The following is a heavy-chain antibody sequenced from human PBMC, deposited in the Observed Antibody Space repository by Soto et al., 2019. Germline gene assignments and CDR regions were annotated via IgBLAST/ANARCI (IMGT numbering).Heavy chain of an antibody. J-gene: IGHJ4*02. CDR2: INPSGGST. Sequence: GASVKVSCKASGYTFTSYYMHWVRQAPGQGLEWMGIINPSGGSTSYAQKFQGRVTMTRDTSTSTVYMELSSLRSEDTAVYYCAKACLKYYFDYWGQGTQVTVSS. CDR1: GYTFTSYY. CDR3: AKACLKYYFDY. V-gene: IGHV1-46*01.